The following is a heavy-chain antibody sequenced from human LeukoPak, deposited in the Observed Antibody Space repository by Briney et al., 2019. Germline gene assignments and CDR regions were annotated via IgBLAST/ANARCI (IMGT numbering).Heavy chain of an antibody. CDR1: GYTLTELS. CDR3: ATGIWVVLGSYYLSGYDY. CDR2: FDPEDGET. D-gene: IGHD3-16*01. V-gene: IGHV1-24*01. J-gene: IGHJ4*02. Sequence: ASVKVSCKVSGYTLTELSMHWVRQAPGKGLEWMGGFDPEDGETIYAQKFQGRVTMTEDTSTDTAYMELSSLRSEDTAVYYCATGIWVVLGSYYLSGYDYWGQGTLVTVSS.